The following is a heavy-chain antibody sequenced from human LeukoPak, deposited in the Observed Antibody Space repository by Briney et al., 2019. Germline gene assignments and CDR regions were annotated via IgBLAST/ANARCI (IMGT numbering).Heavy chain of an antibody. Sequence: SETLSLTCAVYGGSFSGYYWSWIRQPPGKGLEWIGEINHSGSTNYNPSLKSRVTISVDTSKNQFSLKLSSVTAADTAVYYCAMAVTTIFYFDYWGQGTLVTVSS. J-gene: IGHJ4*02. CDR1: GGSFSGYY. CDR2: INHSGST. D-gene: IGHD2-21*02. V-gene: IGHV4-34*01. CDR3: AMAVTTIFYFDY.